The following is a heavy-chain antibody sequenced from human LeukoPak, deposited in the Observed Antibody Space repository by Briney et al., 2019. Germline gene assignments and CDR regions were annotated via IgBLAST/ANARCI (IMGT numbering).Heavy chain of an antibody. Sequence: GGSLRLSCAASGFTLIRYDMHWVRQATGKGLEWVSSIGNAGDTYYLGPVKGRFTISRENAKNSLYLQMHSLRAGDTAVYYCARVGEGAFDIWGQGTMVTVSS. CDR3: ARVGEGAFDI. V-gene: IGHV3-13*04. J-gene: IGHJ3*02. CDR1: GFTLIRYD. D-gene: IGHD3-10*01. CDR2: IGNAGDT.